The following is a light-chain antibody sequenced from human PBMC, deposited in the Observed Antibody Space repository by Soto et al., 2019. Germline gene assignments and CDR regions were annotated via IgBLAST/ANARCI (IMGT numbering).Light chain of an antibody. J-gene: IGKJ4*01. CDR3: QHYGNSFT. Sequence: DIVLTQSPGTLSLSPGESVTLSCRASQSVSSSHLAWYQQKPGQAPRLFIYGASRRATGIPDRFSGSGSGTDFTPTISILQPEDFAVYSCQHYGNSFTFGGGTKVEIK. V-gene: IGKV3-20*01. CDR1: QSVSSSH. CDR2: GAS.